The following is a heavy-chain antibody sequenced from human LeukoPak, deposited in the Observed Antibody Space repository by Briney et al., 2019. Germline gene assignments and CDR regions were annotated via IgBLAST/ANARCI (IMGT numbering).Heavy chain of an antibody. CDR2: IKEDGNEK. J-gene: IGHJ4*02. CDR3: ARDRSRFYY. V-gene: IGHV3-7*01. D-gene: IGHD2-2*01. CDR1: GLTFSNYW. Sequence: GGSLRLSCAASGLTFSNYWMSWVRQAPGKGLEWVANIKEDGNEKYYVDSVKGRFTISRDSAKKLLYLQMNSLRAEDTAVYYCARDRSRFYYWGQGTLVTVSS.